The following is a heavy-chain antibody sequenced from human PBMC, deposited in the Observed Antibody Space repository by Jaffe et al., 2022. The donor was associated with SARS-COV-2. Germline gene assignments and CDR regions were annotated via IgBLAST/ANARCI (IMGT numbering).Heavy chain of an antibody. D-gene: IGHD3-3*01. Sequence: EVQLLESGGGLVQPGGSLRLSCAASGFTFSDFAMCWVRQVPGKGLEWVSSIVGTDPRPYYADSVRGRFTISRDNSKNTLYLQMNSLRVEDTAIYFCVKGLFLLDQWGQGTLVTVSS. J-gene: IGHJ4*02. CDR3: VKGLFLLDQ. CDR2: IVGTDPRP. V-gene: IGHV3-23*01. CDR1: GFTFSDFA.